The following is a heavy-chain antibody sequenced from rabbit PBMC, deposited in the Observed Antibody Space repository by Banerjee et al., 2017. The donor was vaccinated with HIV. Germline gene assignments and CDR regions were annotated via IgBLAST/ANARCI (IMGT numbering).Heavy chain of an antibody. V-gene: IGHV1S40*01. CDR1: EFDLNYYYY. J-gene: IGHJ3*01. CDR3: ARDLPDIIGWNFGW. CDR2: IDPVFGGT. Sequence: QSLEESGGDLVKPGASLTLTCKASEFDLNYYYYMCWVRQAPGKGLEWIGYIDPVFGGTYYASWVKGRFTISRDNAQNTLYLQLNSLTAADTATYFCARDLPDIIGWNFGWWGQGTLVTVS. D-gene: IGHD4-1*01.